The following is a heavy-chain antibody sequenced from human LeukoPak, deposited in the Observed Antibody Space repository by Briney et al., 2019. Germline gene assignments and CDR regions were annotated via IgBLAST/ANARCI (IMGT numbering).Heavy chain of an antibody. Sequence: PGGSLRLSCAASGFSFSSYSMNWVRQAPGKGLEWVSAISSSSIYIYYADAVKGGFTISRDNAKNSLYLQMNSLRAEDTAVYYCARDFSMGYSSSWYVGYWGQGTLVTVSS. CDR2: ISSSSIYI. D-gene: IGHD6-13*01. CDR3: ARDFSMGYSSSWYVGY. CDR1: GFSFSSYS. V-gene: IGHV3-21*01. J-gene: IGHJ4*02.